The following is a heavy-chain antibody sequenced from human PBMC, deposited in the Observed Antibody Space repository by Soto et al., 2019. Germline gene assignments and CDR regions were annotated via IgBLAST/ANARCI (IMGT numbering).Heavy chain of an antibody. V-gene: IGHV1-3*01. CDR2: INAGNGRT. J-gene: IGHJ6*02. CDR3: ARSPYGSGSFGLDV. CDR1: GYTFTSYA. Sequence: QVQLVQSGAEVKKPGASVKVSCKASGYTFTSYALHWVRQAPGQRLEWMGWINAGNGRTKDSQKFQGRVTITRDTSASRAYMELSSLRSEDTAVYYCARSPYGSGSFGLDVWGQGTTVTVS. D-gene: IGHD3-10*01.